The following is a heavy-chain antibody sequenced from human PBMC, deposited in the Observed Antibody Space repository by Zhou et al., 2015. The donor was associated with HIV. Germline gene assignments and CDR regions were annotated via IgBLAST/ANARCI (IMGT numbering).Heavy chain of an antibody. Sequence: QVQLVESGGGVVQPGRSLRLSCAASGFTFSSYGMHWVRQAPGKGLEWVAVISYDGSNKYYADSVKGRFAISRDNSKNTLYLQMSSLRAEDTAVYYCARWNYVWGSYRSALGYWGQGTLVTVSS. D-gene: IGHD3-16*02. J-gene: IGHJ4*02. CDR1: GFTFSSYG. V-gene: IGHV3-30*03. CDR2: ISYDGSNK. CDR3: ARWNYVWGSYRSALGY.